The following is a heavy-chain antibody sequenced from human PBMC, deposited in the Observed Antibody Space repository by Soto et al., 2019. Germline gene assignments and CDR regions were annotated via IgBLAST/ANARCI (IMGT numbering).Heavy chain of an antibody. D-gene: IGHD4-17*01. V-gene: IGHV1-18*01. Sequence: QLQLVQSGPEAKKTGASVKVSCKASGYTFATSTISWLRQAPGQGPEWMGWIKAYSGNTNYAQKLQGRFTMTTDTSTSTAYMELRSLKTDDTAIYYCAIADYGDDDYWGQGTLVTVSS. CDR3: AIADYGDDDY. J-gene: IGHJ4*02. CDR2: IKAYSGNT. CDR1: GYTFATST.